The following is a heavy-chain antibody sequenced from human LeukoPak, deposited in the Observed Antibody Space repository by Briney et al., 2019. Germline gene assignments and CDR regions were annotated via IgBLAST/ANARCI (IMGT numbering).Heavy chain of an antibody. Sequence: KPSETLSLTCTVSGGSISSSSYYWGWIRQPPGTGLEWIGSIYYSESTYYNPSLKSPVTISVDTSKYQFSLKLSSVTAADAAVYYCARDRGTWDDDGFDCWGQGALVSVSS. CDR2: IYYSEST. J-gene: IGHJ4*02. CDR3: ARDRGTWDDDGFDC. CDR1: GGSISSSSYY. V-gene: IGHV4-39*07. D-gene: IGHD1-1*01.